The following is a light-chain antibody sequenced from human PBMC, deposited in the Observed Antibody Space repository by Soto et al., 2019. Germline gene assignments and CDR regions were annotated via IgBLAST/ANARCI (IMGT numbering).Light chain of an antibody. CDR2: EVN. V-gene: IGLV2-14*01. J-gene: IGLJ3*02. CDR1: SSDVGGYNY. Sequence: QSALTQPASVSGSPGQSITISCTGTSSDVGGYNYVSWYQQHPGKAPKLLIYEVNNRPSGISNRFSGSKSGHTASLTISGLQAEDEADYYCSSYTSRITWVFGGGTKVTVL. CDR3: SSYTSRITWV.